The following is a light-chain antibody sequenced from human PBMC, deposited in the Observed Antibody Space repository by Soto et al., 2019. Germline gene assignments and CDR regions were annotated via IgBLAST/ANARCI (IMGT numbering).Light chain of an antibody. J-gene: IGKJ4*01. V-gene: IGKV3D-15*01. CDR3: QQYNYWPPLT. CDR1: QSVSNN. CDR2: GAS. Sequence: EIVMTQSPATLSVSPGERATLSCRASQSVSNNLAWYQQKPGQAPRLLIYGASTRATGIPARFSGSGSGTEFTLTISSLQSEYFAVYYCQQYNYWPPLTFGGGTKVEIK.